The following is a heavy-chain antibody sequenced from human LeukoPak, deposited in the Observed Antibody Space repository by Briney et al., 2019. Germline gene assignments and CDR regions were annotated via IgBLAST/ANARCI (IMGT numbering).Heavy chain of an antibody. D-gene: IGHD3-22*01. V-gene: IGHV4-59*01. CDR3: ASFLYDSSGYLYNDAFDI. CDR2: VYYSGST. Sequence: SETLSLTCTVSGGSISSYYWSWIRQPPGKGLEWIGYVYYSGSTNYNPSLKSRVTISVDTSKNQSSLKLSSVTAADTAVYYCASFLYDSSGYLYNDAFDIWGQGTMVTVSS. J-gene: IGHJ3*02. CDR1: GGSISSYY.